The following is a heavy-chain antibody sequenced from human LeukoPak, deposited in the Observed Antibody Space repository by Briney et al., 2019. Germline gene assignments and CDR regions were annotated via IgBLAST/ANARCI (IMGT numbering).Heavy chain of an antibody. CDR1: GGTFSSYT. CDR3: ARGYGDYSFDP. Sequence: ASVKVSCKASGGTFSSYTISWVRQAPGQGLEWMGRIIPILGIANYAQKFQGRVTITADKSTSTAYMELSSLRSEDTAVYYCARGYGDYSFDPWGQGTLVTVSS. J-gene: IGHJ5*02. CDR2: IIPILGIA. V-gene: IGHV1-69*02. D-gene: IGHD4-17*01.